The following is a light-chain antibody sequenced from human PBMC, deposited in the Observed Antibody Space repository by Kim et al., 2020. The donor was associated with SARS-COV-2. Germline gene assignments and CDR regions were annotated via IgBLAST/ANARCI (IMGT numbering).Light chain of an antibody. J-gene: IGLJ3*02. CDR2: LESSGSY. V-gene: IGLV4-60*03. CDR1: SGHSSYI. Sequence: SVKLTCTLSSGHSSYIIAWHQQQPGKAPRYLMKLESSGSYNKGSGVPDRFSGASFGADRYLTISNLQSEDEADYYCETWDSNTRVFGGGTQLTVL. CDR3: ETWDSNTRV.